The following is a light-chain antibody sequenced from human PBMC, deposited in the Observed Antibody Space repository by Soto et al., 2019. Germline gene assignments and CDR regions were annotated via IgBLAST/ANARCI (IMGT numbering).Light chain of an antibody. J-gene: IGKJ1*01. V-gene: IGKV1-5*03. CDR2: KAS. Sequence: DIQMTQSPSTLSASVGDTVTITCRASQSVSVWLAWYQQKPGKAPKLLINKASNLESGVPSRFSGSGSGSELTLTISSLQPDDFATYYCLQYNGFPWTFGQGTKVEI. CDR1: QSVSVW. CDR3: LQYNGFPWT.